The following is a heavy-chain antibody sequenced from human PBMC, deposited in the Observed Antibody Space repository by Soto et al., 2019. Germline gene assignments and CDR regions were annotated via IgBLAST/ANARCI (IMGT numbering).Heavy chain of an antibody. V-gene: IGHV1-46*01. D-gene: IGHD3-16*01. CDR2: INPXGGSK. CDR1: GSTFTRYY. J-gene: IGHJ4*02. Sequence: XSVKVSCKASGSTFTRYYMHWVRQAPGQGLEWMGIINPXGGSKXYAQKFKGRVXXTRDTYTXXVYMELRSMRSEDTAVYYCARDRSRYGGATFDYWGQGTLVTVSS. CDR3: ARDRSRYGGATFDY.